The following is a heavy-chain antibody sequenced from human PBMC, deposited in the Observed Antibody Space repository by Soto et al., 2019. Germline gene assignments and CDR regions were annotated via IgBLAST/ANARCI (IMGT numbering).Heavy chain of an antibody. CDR3: TTVGDIVVVPAAMAYYYYGMDV. V-gene: IGHV3-15*07. CDR2: IKSKTDGGTT. D-gene: IGHD2-2*01. J-gene: IGHJ6*02. CDR1: GFTFSNAW. Sequence: GGSLRLSCAASGFTFSNAWMNWVRQAPGKGLEWVGRIKSKTDGGTTDYAAPVKGRFTISRDDSKNTLYLQMNSLKTEDTAVYYCTTVGDIVVVPAAMAYYYYGMDVWGQGTTVTLSS.